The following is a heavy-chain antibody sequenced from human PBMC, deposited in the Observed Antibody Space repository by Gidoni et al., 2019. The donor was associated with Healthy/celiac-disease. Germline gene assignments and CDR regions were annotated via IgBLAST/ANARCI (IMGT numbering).Heavy chain of an antibody. CDR3: ARSALRGYSYGDQYYFDY. D-gene: IGHD5-18*01. J-gene: IGHJ4*02. CDR2: IWYDGSNK. CDR1: GFTFRSYG. V-gene: IGHV3-33*08. Sequence: QVQLVESGGGVVQPGRSLRLSCAASGFTFRSYGMHWVRPAPGKGLAWVAVIWYDGSNKYYADSVKGRFTISRDNSKNTLYLQMHSLSAEDTAVYYCARSALRGYSYGDQYYFDYWGQGTLVTVSS.